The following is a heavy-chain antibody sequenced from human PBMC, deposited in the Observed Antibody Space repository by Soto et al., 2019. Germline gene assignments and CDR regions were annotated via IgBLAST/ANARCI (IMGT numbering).Heavy chain of an antibody. J-gene: IGHJ4*02. CDR3: TRDVTATAAFLWDF. Sequence: QVQLVQSAAEVRKPGASVKVSCRASGYTFGNFGISWLRQAPGQGLEWMGWISAYNGKTHYTQSLQGRVTLTTDTATSTGYMELRSLTPDDTAVYFCTRDVTATAAFLWDFWGQGTLVTVSS. D-gene: IGHD3-3*02. CDR1: GYTFGNFG. CDR2: ISAYNGKT. V-gene: IGHV1-18*04.